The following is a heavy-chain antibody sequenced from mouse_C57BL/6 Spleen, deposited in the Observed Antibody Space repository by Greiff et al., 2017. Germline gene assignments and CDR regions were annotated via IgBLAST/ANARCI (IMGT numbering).Heavy chain of an antibody. CDR3: ARDGSSYEYSFDY. Sequence: EVKLQESGGGLVKPGGSLKLSCAASGFTFSSYAMSWVRQTPEKRLEWVATISDGGSYTYYPDNVQGRFTISRDNAKNNLYLQMSHLKSEDTAMYYCARDGSSYEYSFDYCGQGTTLTVSS. CDR1: GFTFSSYA. CDR2: ISDGGSYT. D-gene: IGHD1-1*01. J-gene: IGHJ2*01. V-gene: IGHV5-4*01.